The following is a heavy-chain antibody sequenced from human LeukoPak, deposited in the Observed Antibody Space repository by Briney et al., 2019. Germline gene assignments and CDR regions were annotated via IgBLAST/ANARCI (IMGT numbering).Heavy chain of an antibody. CDR1: GYTFTGYY. Sequence: ASVTVSFKASGYTFTGYYMHWVRQAPGQGLEWMGWINPNSGGTNYAQKFQGRVTMTRDTSISTAYMELSRLRSDDTAVYYCARDYSGTYYGGQDYWGQGTLVTVSS. V-gene: IGHV1-2*02. J-gene: IGHJ4*02. CDR3: ARDYSGTYYGGQDY. D-gene: IGHD1-26*01. CDR2: INPNSGGT.